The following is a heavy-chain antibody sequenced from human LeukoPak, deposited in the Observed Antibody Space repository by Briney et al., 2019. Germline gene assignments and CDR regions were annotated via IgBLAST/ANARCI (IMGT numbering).Heavy chain of an antibody. J-gene: IGHJ4*02. V-gene: IGHV1-18*01. D-gene: IGHD2-15*01. CDR3: ARDRLILAATTFDY. CDR1: GYTFTSYG. Sequence: ASVKVSCKASGYTFTSYGISWVRQAPGQGLEWMGWISAYNGNTNYAQKLQGRVTMTTDTSTSTAYMELSRLRSDDTAVYYCARDRLILAATTFDYWGPGTLVTVSS. CDR2: ISAYNGNT.